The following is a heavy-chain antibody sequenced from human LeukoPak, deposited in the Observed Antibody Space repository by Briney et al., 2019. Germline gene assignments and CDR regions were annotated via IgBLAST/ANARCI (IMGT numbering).Heavy chain of an antibody. V-gene: IGHV1-18*01. CDR3: ARDPPSTPIAFDI. CDR1: GYTFTSYG. J-gene: IGHJ3*02. CDR2: ISAYNGNT. Sequence: ASVKVSCKASGYTFTSYGISWVRQAPGQGLEWMGWISAYNGNTNYAQKLQGRVTMTTDTSTSTAYMELGSLRPDDTAVYYCARDPPSTPIAFDIWGQGTMVTVSS.